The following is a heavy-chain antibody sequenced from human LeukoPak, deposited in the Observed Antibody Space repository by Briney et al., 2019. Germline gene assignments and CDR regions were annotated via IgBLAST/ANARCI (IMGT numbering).Heavy chain of an antibody. V-gene: IGHV3-21*01. D-gene: IGHD1-26*01. CDR1: GFTLSSYS. J-gene: IGHJ4*02. Sequence: NPGGSLRLSCALSGFTLSSYSMNWVRPAPGGGVEWVSFISSSSNYIYSANSLKGRFTISRDNAKNSLYLQMNSLRAEDTAVYYCARGPLGAPGVDFDYWGQGTLVTVS. CDR2: ISSSSNYI. CDR3: ARGPLGAPGVDFDY.